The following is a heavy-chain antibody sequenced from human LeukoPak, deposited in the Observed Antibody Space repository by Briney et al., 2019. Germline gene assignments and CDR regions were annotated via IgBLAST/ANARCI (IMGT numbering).Heavy chain of an antibody. J-gene: IGHJ4*02. CDR2: IYYSGST. CDR3: ASGYSSSWLLDY. D-gene: IGHD6-13*01. Sequence: SETLSLTCTVSGGSISSYDWSWIRQPPGKGLEWIGYIYYSGSTNYNPSLKSRVTISVDTSKNQFSLKLSSVTAADTAVYYCASGYSSSWLLDYWGQGTLVTVSS. V-gene: IGHV4-59*01. CDR1: GGSISSYD.